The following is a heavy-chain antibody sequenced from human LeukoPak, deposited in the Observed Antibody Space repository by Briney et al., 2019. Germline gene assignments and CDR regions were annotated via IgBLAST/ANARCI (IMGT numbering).Heavy chain of an antibody. J-gene: IGHJ2*01. CDR2: INPNSGGT. V-gene: IGHV1-2*02. D-gene: IGHD3-10*01. Sequence: ASVKVSCTASGYTFTGYYMHWVRQAPGQGLEWMGWINPNSGGTNYAQKFQGRVTMTRDTSISTAYMELSRLRSDDTAVYYCARPGVLWFGGDWYFDLWGRGTLVTVSS. CDR3: ARPGVLWFGGDWYFDL. CDR1: GYTFTGYY.